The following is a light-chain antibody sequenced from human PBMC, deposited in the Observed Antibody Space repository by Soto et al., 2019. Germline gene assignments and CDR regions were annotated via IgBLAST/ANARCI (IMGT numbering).Light chain of an antibody. CDR1: QTISNW. Sequence: DIQMTQSPSTLSASVGDRVTITCRASQTISNWLAWYQQKPGKAPNLLIYKASTLESGVPSRFSGSGSGTEFTLTISGLQPDDFATYYCQQYNTYWTFGQGTKVDI. J-gene: IGKJ1*01. V-gene: IGKV1-5*03. CDR2: KAS. CDR3: QQYNTYWT.